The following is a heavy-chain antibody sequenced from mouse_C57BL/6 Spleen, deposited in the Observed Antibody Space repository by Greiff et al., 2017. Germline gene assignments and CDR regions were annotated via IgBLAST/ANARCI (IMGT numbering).Heavy chain of an antibody. V-gene: IGHV1-53*01. D-gene: IGHD1-1*01. J-gene: IGHJ4*01. Sequence: QVQLQQPGTELVKPGASVKLSCKASGYTFTSYWMHWVKQRPGQGLEWIGNINPSYGGTNYNEKFKSKATLTVDKSSSTAYMQLSSLTSEDSAVYYCARWRLYYYGSSRYAMDDWGQGTSVTVSS. CDR1: GYTFTSYW. CDR2: INPSYGGT. CDR3: ARWRLYYYGSSRYAMDD.